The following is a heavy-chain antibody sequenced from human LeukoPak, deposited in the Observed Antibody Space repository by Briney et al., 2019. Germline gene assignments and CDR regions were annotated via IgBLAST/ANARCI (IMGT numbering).Heavy chain of an antibody. V-gene: IGHV3-7*01. Sequence: GSLRLSCEASGFTFSHYWMTWYRQAPGKGLEWVANLNQDGSVRAYGDSVRGRFTISRDNAKNSVYIQMSSLRVEDTAMYYCARDHNVADVWGQGTMVTVSS. CDR1: GFTFSHYW. D-gene: IGHD2-8*01. CDR3: ARDHNVADV. J-gene: IGHJ3*01. CDR2: LNQDGSVR.